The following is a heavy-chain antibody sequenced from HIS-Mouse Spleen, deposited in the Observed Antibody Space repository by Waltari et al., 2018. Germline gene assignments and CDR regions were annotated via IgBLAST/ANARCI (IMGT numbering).Heavy chain of an antibody. Sequence: EVQLVVSGGGLVQHGGSLRLSCAASGFTFSSYWMSWAGQAPGKGLEWVANIKQDGSEKYYVDSVKGRFTISRDNAKNSLYLQMNSLRAEDTAVYYCARDLAALGGWYFDLWGRGTLVTVSS. CDR2: IKQDGSEK. D-gene: IGHD3-16*01. J-gene: IGHJ2*01. CDR1: GFTFSSYW. CDR3: ARDLAALGGWYFDL. V-gene: IGHV3-7*01.